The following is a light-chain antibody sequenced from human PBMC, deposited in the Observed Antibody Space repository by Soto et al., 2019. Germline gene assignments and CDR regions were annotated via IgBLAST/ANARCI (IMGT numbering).Light chain of an antibody. J-gene: IGKJ3*01. CDR1: LNINTY. Sequence: DIQLTQSPSSLSASVGDRVTITCRASLNINTYLNWYQQKPVKSPRLLIYGASNLQSGVPSRFSGCGSGTHFTLTISGLQVEDLATYYCQHSYSAFSFGPGTRV. CDR2: GAS. V-gene: IGKV1-39*01. CDR3: QHSYSAFS.